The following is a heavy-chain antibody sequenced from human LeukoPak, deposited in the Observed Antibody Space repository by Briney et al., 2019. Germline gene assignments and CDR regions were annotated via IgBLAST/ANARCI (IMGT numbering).Heavy chain of an antibody. CDR1: GFTFSIYL. D-gene: IGHD3-9*01. Sequence: GGSLRLSCAASGFTFSIYLMHRVRHAPGKGLVWVSRINTDGSITTYADSVKGRFIISRDNAKNTLYLQMNSLRDEDTAVYYCASLGTLVPWGQGTLVTVSS. J-gene: IGHJ5*02. V-gene: IGHV3-74*01. CDR2: INTDGSIT. CDR3: ASLGTLVP.